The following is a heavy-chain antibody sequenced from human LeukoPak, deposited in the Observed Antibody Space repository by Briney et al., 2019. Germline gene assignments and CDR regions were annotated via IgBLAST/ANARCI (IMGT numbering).Heavy chain of an antibody. J-gene: IGHJ4*02. V-gene: IGHV3-7*01. CDR3: ARSLWPADY. Sequence: PGGSLRLSCATSGSTFSDYWMSWVRHSPGKGLEWVADIKQDGSDKKYVDSVKGRFTISRDNAKKSLYLQMDSLRAEDTAVYYCARSLWPADYWGQGTLVTVSS. D-gene: IGHD3-10*01. CDR2: IKQDGSDK. CDR1: GSTFSDYW.